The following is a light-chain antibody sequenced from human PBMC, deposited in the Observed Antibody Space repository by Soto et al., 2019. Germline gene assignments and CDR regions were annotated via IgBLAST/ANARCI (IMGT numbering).Light chain of an antibody. Sequence: EIVLTKSAGTLTVSPGERGTLYCRASQSVDIDLAWYQQKPGQAPRLLIYGASSRATGIPDRFSGSGSGTDFTLTISRLEPEDFAVYYCQQYGSSPLTFGGGTKVDI. V-gene: IGKV3-20*01. J-gene: IGKJ4*01. CDR1: QSVDID. CDR2: GAS. CDR3: QQYGSSPLT.